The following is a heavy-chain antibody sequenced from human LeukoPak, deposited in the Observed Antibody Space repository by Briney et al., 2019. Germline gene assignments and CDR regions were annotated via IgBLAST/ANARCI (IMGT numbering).Heavy chain of an antibody. Sequence: KPAETLSLTCAAYGGSFSGYYWGWIRQPPGKGLEWIGSIYYSGSTYYNPSLKSRVTISVDTSKNQFSLKLSSVTAADTAVYYCARENSVYYDSSGYYYAGLKDAFDIWGQGTMVTVSS. J-gene: IGHJ3*02. CDR3: ARENSVYYDSSGYYYAGLKDAFDI. D-gene: IGHD3-22*01. CDR2: IYYSGST. CDR1: GGSFSGYY. V-gene: IGHV4-34*01.